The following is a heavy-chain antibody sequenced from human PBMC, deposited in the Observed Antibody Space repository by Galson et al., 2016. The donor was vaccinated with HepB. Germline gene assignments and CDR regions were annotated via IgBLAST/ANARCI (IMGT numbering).Heavy chain of an antibody. Sequence: SLRLSCAVSGFTFSTYAMNWVRQAPGKGLEWVSFIGGSGDSTYYADSVKGRFTVSRDNSKNTLHLQMNSLRAEDTALYYFAKDWADGAWWYMDVWGKGTTVTVSS. CDR2: IGGSGDST. CDR1: GFTFSTYA. J-gene: IGHJ6*03. CDR3: AKDWADGAWWYMDV. V-gene: IGHV3-23*01. D-gene: IGHD2-8*02.